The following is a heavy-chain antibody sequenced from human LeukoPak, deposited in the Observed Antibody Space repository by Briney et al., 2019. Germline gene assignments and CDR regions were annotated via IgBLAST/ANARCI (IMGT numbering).Heavy chain of an antibody. D-gene: IGHD4-23*01. J-gene: IGHJ4*02. V-gene: IGHV4-31*03. Sequence: SQTLSLTCTVSGGSISSGGYYWSWIRQHPGKGLEWIGYIYYSGSTYYNPSLKSRVTISVDTSKNQFSLKLSSVTAADTAVYYCARARGGNLPFDYWGQGTLVTVSS. CDR1: GGSISSGGYY. CDR3: ARARGGNLPFDY. CDR2: IYYSGST.